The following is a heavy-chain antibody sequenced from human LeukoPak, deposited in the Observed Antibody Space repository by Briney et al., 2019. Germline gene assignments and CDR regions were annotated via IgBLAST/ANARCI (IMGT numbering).Heavy chain of an antibody. CDR3: ARDLHPGRSVVHLKPAPGGY. Sequence: KAGGSLRLSCAASGFTFSSYSMNWVRQAPGKGLEWVSSISSSSNYIYYADSVKGRFTISRDNAKNSLYLQMNSLRAEDTAVYYCARDLHPGRSVVHLKPAPGGYWGQGTLVTVSS. V-gene: IGHV3-21*01. J-gene: IGHJ4*02. CDR2: ISSSSNYI. D-gene: IGHD1-14*01. CDR1: GFTFSSYS.